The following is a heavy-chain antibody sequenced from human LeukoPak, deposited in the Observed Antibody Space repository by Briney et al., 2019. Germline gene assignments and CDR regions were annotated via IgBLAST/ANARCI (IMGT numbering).Heavy chain of an antibody. V-gene: IGHV1-2*02. Sequence: GASVTVSCKASGYTFTGYYMHWVRQAPGQGLEWMGWINPNSGGTNYAQKLQGRVTMTTDTSTSTAYMELRSLRSDDTAVYYCARDQEWSYGMDVWGQGTTVTVSS. CDR1: GYTFTGYY. CDR3: ARDQEWSYGMDV. J-gene: IGHJ6*02. CDR2: INPNSGGT. D-gene: IGHD3-3*01.